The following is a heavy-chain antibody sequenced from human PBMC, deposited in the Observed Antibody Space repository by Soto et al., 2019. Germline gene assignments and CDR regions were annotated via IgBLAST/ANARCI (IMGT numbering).Heavy chain of an antibody. V-gene: IGHV4-39*01. CDR1: GGYMTSGSYY. CDR2: IHYSGST. J-gene: IGHJ5*02. D-gene: IGHD1-26*01. Sequence: QLQLQESGPGLVKPSETLSLTCTVSGGYMTSGSYYWAWIRHPPGKGLEWIASIHYSGSTTYTPSLKSRLTISVDTSKNQFSLKLSSVTAADTAVYYCARHGVGWLDPWGQGTLVTVSS. CDR3: ARHGVGWLDP.